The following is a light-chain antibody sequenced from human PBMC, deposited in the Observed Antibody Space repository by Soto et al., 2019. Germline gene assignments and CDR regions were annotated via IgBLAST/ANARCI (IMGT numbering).Light chain of an antibody. V-gene: IGLV2-14*01. J-gene: IGLJ1*01. CDR3: YLYTSNNPYV. CDR1: SSDVGGYNY. CDR2: EVT. Sequence: QSVLTQPASVSGSPGQSITISCTGSSSDVGGYNYVSWYQQRPGKAPRLIIYEVTDRPPAISNRFSGSKSGNTASLTISGLQAEDEADYYCYLYTSNNPYVFGPGTKLTVL.